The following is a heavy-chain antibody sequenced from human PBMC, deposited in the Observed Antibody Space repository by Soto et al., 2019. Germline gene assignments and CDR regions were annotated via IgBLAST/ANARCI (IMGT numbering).Heavy chain of an antibody. CDR2: ISGSGTST. CDR3: AKSLSALFSLGDFKY. D-gene: IGHD2-21*01. V-gene: IGHV3-23*01. Sequence: GGSLRRSCAASGFTFSSYALNGGRQAPGKGLEWVAEISGSGTSTYYAPSVKGRFIISSDSSKNTLYLRMYSLRAEDTAMYYCAKSLSALFSLGDFKYWGQGALVTVSS. CDR1: GFTFSSYA. J-gene: IGHJ4*02.